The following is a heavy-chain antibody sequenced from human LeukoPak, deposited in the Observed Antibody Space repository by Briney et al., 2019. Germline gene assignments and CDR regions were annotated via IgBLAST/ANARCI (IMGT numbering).Heavy chain of an antibody. CDR3: ARAPYDILTGYSLNWFDP. V-gene: IGHV1-3*01. J-gene: IGHJ5*02. CDR2: INGDNGNT. Sequence: ASVTVSCKASGYTFTTYAMHWVRQAPGQRLEWMGWINGDNGNTKYSQKFQGRVTITRDTSAYTAYMELRSLSSADTAVYFCARAPYDILTGYSLNWFDPWGQGTLVTVSS. CDR1: GYTFTTYA. D-gene: IGHD3-9*01.